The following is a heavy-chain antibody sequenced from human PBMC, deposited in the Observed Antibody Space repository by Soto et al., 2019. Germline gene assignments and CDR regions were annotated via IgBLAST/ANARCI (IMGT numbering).Heavy chain of an antibody. J-gene: IGHJ4*02. CDR3: AKAVSSGWYGYFDY. Sequence: GGSLRLSCAASGFTFSSYGMHWVRQAPGKGLEWVAVISYDGSNKYYADSVKGRFTISRDNSKNTLYLQMNSLRAEDTAVYYCAKAVSSGWYGYFDYWGQGTLVTVSS. CDR2: ISYDGSNK. D-gene: IGHD6-19*01. CDR1: GFTFSSYG. V-gene: IGHV3-30*18.